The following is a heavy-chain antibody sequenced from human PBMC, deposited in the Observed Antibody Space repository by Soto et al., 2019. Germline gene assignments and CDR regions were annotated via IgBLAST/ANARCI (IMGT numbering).Heavy chain of an antibody. CDR2: IYYSGTT. J-gene: IGHJ6*03. V-gene: IGHV4-39*01. CDR3: ARQKYYFNHMDV. CDR1: GGSINRSSNY. Sequence: QLQLQGSGPGLVKPSETLSLTCNVSGGSINRSSNYWGWIRQPPGRGLEWIGNIYYSGTTDYNPSLKSRVTMSVDTSKNVFSLNLSSVAAADAAVYYCARQKYYFNHMDVWDKGTTVTVSS.